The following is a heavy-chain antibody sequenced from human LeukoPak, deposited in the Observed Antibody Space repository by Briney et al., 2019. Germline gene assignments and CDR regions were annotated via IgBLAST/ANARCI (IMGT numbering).Heavy chain of an antibody. J-gene: IGHJ5*02. CDR1: GGSFSGYY. CDR2: INHSGST. V-gene: IGHV4-34*01. D-gene: IGHD6-13*01. CDR3: ARGVAAAGTRWFDP. Sequence: SETLSLTCAAYGGSFSGYYWSWIRQAPGKGLEWIGEINHSGSTNYNPSLKSRVTISVDTSKNQFSLKLSSVTAADTAVYYCARGVAAAGTRWFDPWGQGTLVTVSS.